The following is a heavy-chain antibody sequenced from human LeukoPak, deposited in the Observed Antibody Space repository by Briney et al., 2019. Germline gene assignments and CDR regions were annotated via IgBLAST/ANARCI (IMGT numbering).Heavy chain of an antibody. CDR1: GFTFSSYS. Sequence: PGGSLRRSCAASGFTFSSYSMNWVRQAPGKGLEWVSSISGSSSYIYYADSVKGRFTISRDNAKNSLYLQTNSLRAEDTAVYYCARDASTYYDFWSGYGVDYWGQGTLVTVSS. V-gene: IGHV3-21*01. J-gene: IGHJ4*02. D-gene: IGHD3-3*01. CDR2: ISGSSSYI. CDR3: ARDASTYYDFWSGYGVDY.